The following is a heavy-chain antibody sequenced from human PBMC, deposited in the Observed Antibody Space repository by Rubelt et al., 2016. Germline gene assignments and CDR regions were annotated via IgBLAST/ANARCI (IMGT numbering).Heavy chain of an antibody. J-gene: IGHJ5*02. CDR2: IKSKTDGGTT. V-gene: IGHV3-15*07. CDR1: GFTFSNAW. D-gene: IGHD4-17*01. Sequence: GGGLVKPGGSLRLSCAASGFTFSNAWMNWVRQAPGKGLEWVGRIKSKTDGGTTDYAAPVKGRFTISRDGSKNTLYLQMNSLKTEDTAVYYCTGGADYGDYDAWGQGTLVTVSS. CDR3: TGGADYGDYDA.